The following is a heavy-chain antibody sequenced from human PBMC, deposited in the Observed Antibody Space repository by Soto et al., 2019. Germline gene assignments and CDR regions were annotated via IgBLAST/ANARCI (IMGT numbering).Heavy chain of an antibody. CDR1: GGSISSSSYY. J-gene: IGHJ6*02. CDR2: INHSGST. D-gene: IGHD6-6*01. V-gene: IGHV4-39*07. Sequence: ASETLSLTCTVSGGSISSSSYYWGWIRQPPGKGLEWIGSINHSGSTNYNPSLKSRVTISVDTSKNQFSLKLSSVTAADTAVYYCARGRGSSAPLPDLYYYYGMDVWGQGTTVTVSS. CDR3: ARGRGSSAPLPDLYYYYGMDV.